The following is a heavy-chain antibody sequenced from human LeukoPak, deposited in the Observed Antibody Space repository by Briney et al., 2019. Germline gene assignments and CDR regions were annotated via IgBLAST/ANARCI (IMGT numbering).Heavy chain of an antibody. CDR1: GFTFSKCA. D-gene: IGHD6-13*01. Sequence: GGSLRLSCAASGFTFSKCAMSWVRQAPGKGLEWVSTISGSVGSTYYADSVKGRFTISRDNSKNTPYLQMNSLRAEDTAVYYCAKGEIAAAGTASDYWGQGTLVTVSS. J-gene: IGHJ4*02. V-gene: IGHV3-23*01. CDR3: AKGEIAAAGTASDY. CDR2: ISGSVGST.